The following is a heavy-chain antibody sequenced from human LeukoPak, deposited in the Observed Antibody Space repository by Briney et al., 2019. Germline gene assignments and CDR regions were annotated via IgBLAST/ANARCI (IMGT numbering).Heavy chain of an antibody. Sequence: SETLSLTCTVSGGSISSYYWSWIRQPPGKGLEWIGYIYYSGSTNYNPSLKSRVTISVDTSKNQFSLKLSSVTAADTAVYYCARQKPNWNYAHFDDWGQGTLVTVSS. CDR3: ARQKPNWNYAHFDD. CDR1: GGSISSYY. D-gene: IGHD1-7*01. V-gene: IGHV4-59*08. CDR2: IYYSGST. J-gene: IGHJ4*02.